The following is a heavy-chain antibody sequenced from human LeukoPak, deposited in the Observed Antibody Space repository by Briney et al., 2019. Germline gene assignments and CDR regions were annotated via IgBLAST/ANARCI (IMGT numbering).Heavy chain of an antibody. J-gene: IGHJ6*04. V-gene: IGHV1-18*04. CDR2: ISVYNGNT. CDR3: ARDFMLGDGGYVYYGMGV. Sequence: ASVKVSCKASGYTFTSYGISWVRQAPGQGLEWMGWISVYNGNTNYAQKLQGRVTMTTDTSTSTAYMELRSLRSDDTAVYYCARDFMLGDGGYVYYGMGVWGKGTTVTVSS. D-gene: IGHD5-12*01. CDR1: GYTFTSYG.